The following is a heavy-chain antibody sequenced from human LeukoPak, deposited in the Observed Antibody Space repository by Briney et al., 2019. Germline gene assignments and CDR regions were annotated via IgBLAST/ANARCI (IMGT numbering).Heavy chain of an antibody. J-gene: IGHJ4*02. CDR2: IIPIFGTA. D-gene: IGHD6-6*01. V-gene: IGHV1-69*05. CDR1: GGTFSSYA. Sequence: SVKVSCKASGGTFSSYAISWVRQAPGQGLEWMGGIIPIFGTANYAQRFQGRVTITTDESTSTAYMELSSLRSEDTAVYYCAVSPPSIAARLPRYDYWGQGTLVTVSS. CDR3: AVSPPSIAARLPRYDY.